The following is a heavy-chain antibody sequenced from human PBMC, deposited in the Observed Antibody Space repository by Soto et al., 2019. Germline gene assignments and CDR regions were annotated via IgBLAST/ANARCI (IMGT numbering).Heavy chain of an antibody. Sequence: SWNSCCTGSGYSFTGYFIGWVRQMPGKRLEMMGITYPFDTDTRYSPSFQSRVTISADKSINTAYLQWSSLKASDTAMYYCVVEHPIPSVNYCGPGTLLTGSS. V-gene: IGHV5-51*01. D-gene: IGHD2-2*02. CDR3: VVEHPIPSVNY. CDR1: GYSFTGYF. J-gene: IGHJ4*02. CDR2: TYPFDTDT.